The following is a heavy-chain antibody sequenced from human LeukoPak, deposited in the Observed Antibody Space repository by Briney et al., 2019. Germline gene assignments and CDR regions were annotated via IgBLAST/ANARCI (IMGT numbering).Heavy chain of an antibody. CDR3: AKGGWGTGIGY. D-gene: IGHD3-10*01. V-gene: IGHV3-11*01. CDR2: ISSSGDSI. CDR1: GFKFRDYY. Sequence: GGSLRLSCAASGFKFRDYYMSWIRQAPGKGLQWVSYISSSGDSIHYADSVEGRFTISRDNAKNSLYLQMSGLRPEDTAVYYCAKGGWGTGIGYLGQGTLVTVSS. J-gene: IGHJ4*02.